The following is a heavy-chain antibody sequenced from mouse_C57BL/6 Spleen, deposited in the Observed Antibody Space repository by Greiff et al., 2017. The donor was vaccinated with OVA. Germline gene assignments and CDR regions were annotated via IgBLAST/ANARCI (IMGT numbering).Heavy chain of an antibody. V-gene: IGHV1-64*01. CDR3: ARGDGGYTWFAY. Sequence: QVQLQQPGAELVKPGASVKLSCKASGYTFTSYWMHWVKQRPGQGLEWIGMIHPHSGSTNYNEKFKSKATLTVDKSSSTAYMQLSSLTSEDSAVYYCARGDGGYTWFAYWGQGTLVTVSA. J-gene: IGHJ3*01. CDR1: GYTFTSYW. CDR2: IHPHSGST. D-gene: IGHD2-3*01.